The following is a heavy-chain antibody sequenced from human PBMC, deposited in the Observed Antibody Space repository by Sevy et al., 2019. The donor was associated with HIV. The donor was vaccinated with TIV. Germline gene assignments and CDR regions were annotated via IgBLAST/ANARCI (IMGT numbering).Heavy chain of an antibody. J-gene: IGHJ6*02. V-gene: IGHV1-2*02. CDR3: ARDLNDFWSGYLYYYYGMDV. Sequence: ASVKVSCKASGYTFTGYYMHWVRQAPGQGLEWMGWINPNSGGTNYAQKVQGRVTMTRDTSISTAYMVLSRLRSDDTAVYYCARDLNDFWSGYLYYYYGMDVWGQGTTVTVSS. CDR2: INPNSGGT. D-gene: IGHD3-3*01. CDR1: GYTFTGYY.